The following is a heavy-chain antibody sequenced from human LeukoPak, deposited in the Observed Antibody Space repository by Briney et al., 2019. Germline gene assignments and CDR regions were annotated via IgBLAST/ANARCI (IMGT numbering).Heavy chain of an antibody. D-gene: IGHD3-22*01. CDR1: GFTFSSYA. CDR2: ISGSGGST. V-gene: IGHV3-23*01. J-gene: IGHJ4*02. CDR3: AKHGFLERYDSSGYPLLRPYFDY. Sequence: GGSLRLSCAASGFTFSSYAMSWVRQAPGKGLEWVSAISGSGGSTYYADSVKGRFTISRDNSKNTLYLQMNSLRAEDTAVYYCAKHGFLERYDSSGYPLLRPYFDYWGQGTLVTVSS.